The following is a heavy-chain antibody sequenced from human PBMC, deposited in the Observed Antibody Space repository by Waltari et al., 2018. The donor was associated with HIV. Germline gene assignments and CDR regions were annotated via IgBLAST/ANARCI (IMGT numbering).Heavy chain of an antibody. Sequence: GGGEVQPGRSLRLSCAASGFTFSDYGMHWVRQAPGKGLEWVGVIWYDGNNKYYADSVKGRFTISRDNSKNTLYLQMNSLRAEDTAVYYCAREFGLERPYGFD. CDR3: AREFGLERPYGFD. J-gene: IGHJ3*02. CDR2: IWYDGNNK. CDR1: GFTFSDYG. D-gene: IGHD1-1*01. V-gene: IGHV3-33*01.